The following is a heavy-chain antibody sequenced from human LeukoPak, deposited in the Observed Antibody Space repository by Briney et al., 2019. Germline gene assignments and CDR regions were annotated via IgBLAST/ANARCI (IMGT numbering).Heavy chain of an antibody. D-gene: IGHD6-13*01. Sequence: PSETLSLTCTVSGGSINSYYWSWIRQPPGKGLEWIGYIYYSGSTNYNPSLKSRVTISVDTSKNQFSLKLSSVTAADTAVYYCARSGIAAAVEYWGQGTLVTVSS. V-gene: IGHV4-59*01. CDR1: GGSINSYY. CDR2: IYYSGST. J-gene: IGHJ4*02. CDR3: ARSGIAAAVEY.